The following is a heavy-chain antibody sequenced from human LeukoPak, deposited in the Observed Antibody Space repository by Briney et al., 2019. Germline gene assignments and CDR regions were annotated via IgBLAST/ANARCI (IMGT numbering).Heavy chain of an antibody. V-gene: IGHV4-39*07. CDR1: GGSISSSSHY. CDR2: IYYSGST. CDR3: ARVGTLYSSSSRFDH. Sequence: SETLSLTCTVSGGSISSSSHYWGWIRQPPGKGLEWIGSIYYSGSTYYNPSLKSRVTISVDMSKNQFSLKLSSVTAADTAVYYCARVGTLYSSSSRFDHWGQGTLVTVSS. J-gene: IGHJ4*02. D-gene: IGHD6-13*01.